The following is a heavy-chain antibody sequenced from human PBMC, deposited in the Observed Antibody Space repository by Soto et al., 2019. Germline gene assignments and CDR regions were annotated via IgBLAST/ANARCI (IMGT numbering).Heavy chain of an antibody. J-gene: IGHJ4*02. D-gene: IGHD3-22*01. Sequence: QVQLVQSGAEVKKPGYSVKVSCKASGGTFSSYAISWVRQAPGQGLEWMGGITPIFGTANSAQKFQGRVTISADESTSTAYMELSSLRSEDTAVYYGARDPPRPTYDSSGCIFDYWGQGTLVTVSS. CDR3: ARDPPRPTYDSSGCIFDY. CDR1: GGTFSSYA. CDR2: ITPIFGTA. V-gene: IGHV1-69*01.